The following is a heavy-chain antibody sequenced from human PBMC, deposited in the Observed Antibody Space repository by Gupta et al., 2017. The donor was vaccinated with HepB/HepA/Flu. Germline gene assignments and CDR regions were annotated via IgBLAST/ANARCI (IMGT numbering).Heavy chain of an antibody. J-gene: IGHJ5*02. Sequence: EVQLVESGGGLVEPGGSLRLSCETSGFPFSEAYMHWVRQAPGKGLEWVGLIKRMTDGETTNYGAPVKGRFSISRDDSKTTADIQMNSLKTEDTGVYYCWGYETWGQGTLVTVSS. CDR1: GFPFSEAY. CDR3: WGYET. V-gene: IGHV3-15*05. CDR2: IKRMTDGETT. D-gene: IGHD3-16*01.